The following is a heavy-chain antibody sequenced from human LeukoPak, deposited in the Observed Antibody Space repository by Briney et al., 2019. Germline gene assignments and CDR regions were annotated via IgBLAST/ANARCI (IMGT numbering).Heavy chain of an antibody. Sequence: PGRSLRLSCAASGFTFSSYAMHWVRQAPGKGLEWVAVISYDGSNKYYADSVKGRFTISRDNSKNTLYLQMNSLRAEDTAVHYCAREKTACGGDCYDSWGQGTLVTVSS. D-gene: IGHD2-21*01. J-gene: IGHJ4*02. CDR1: GFTFSSYA. V-gene: IGHV3-30-3*01. CDR3: AREKTACGGDCYDS. CDR2: ISYDGSNK.